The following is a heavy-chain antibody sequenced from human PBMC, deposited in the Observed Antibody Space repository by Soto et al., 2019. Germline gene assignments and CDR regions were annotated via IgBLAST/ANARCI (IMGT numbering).Heavy chain of an antibody. CDR1: GITFNNYR. CDR2: IGSRSIYI. V-gene: IGHV3-21*01. CDR3: TRDLSTVSYDY. D-gene: IGHD4-17*01. Sequence: GGSLRLSCAASGITFNNYRMNWVRQAPGKGLEWVSSIGSRSIYIYYADSVKGRFTISRDNTKNSLYLQMNSLRTEDTAVYYCTRDLSTVSYDYWGQGTLVTVSS. J-gene: IGHJ4*02.